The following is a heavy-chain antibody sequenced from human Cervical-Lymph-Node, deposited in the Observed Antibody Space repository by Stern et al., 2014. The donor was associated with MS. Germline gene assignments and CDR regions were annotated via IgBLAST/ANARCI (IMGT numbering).Heavy chain of an antibody. CDR3: ARGVTYCGGDCYGWYFDL. D-gene: IGHD2-21*02. CDR2: ISRNGGST. J-gene: IGHJ2*01. Sequence: EVQLVGSGGGLVQPGGSLRLSCAASGFTFSSYAMHWVRQAPGKGLEYVSVISRNGGSTYYANSVKGRFTISRDNSKNSLYLHMGSLRVEDMAVYYCARGVTYCGGDCYGWYFDLWGRGTLVTVSS. CDR1: GFTFSSYA. V-gene: IGHV3-64*01.